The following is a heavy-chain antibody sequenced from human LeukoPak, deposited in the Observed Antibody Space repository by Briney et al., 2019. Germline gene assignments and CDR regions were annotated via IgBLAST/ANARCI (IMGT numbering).Heavy chain of an antibody. Sequence: GGSLRLSCAASGFTFSSYAMSWVRQAPGKGLEWVSVMSGSGGSTYYADSVKGRFTISRDNSKNTLYVQMKSLRAEETAVYYCAKEIYGDSTGGRFQHWGQGTLVTVSS. CDR1: GFTFSSYA. CDR2: MSGSGGST. CDR3: AKEIYGDSTGGRFQH. J-gene: IGHJ1*01. D-gene: IGHD4-17*01. V-gene: IGHV3-23*01.